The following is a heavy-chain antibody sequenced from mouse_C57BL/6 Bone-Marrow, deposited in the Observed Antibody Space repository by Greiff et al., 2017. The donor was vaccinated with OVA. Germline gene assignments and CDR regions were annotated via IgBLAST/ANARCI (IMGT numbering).Heavy chain of an antibody. V-gene: IGHV1-76*01. CDR1: GYTFTDYY. Sequence: VQLHQSGAELVRPGASVKLSCRASGYTFTDYYINWVKQRPGQGLEWIARIYPGSGNTYYNEKFKGKATLTAEKSSSTAYMQLSSLTSEDSAVYFCARWGSYYYGSSFDYWGQGTTLTVSS. CDR2: IYPGSGNT. D-gene: IGHD1-1*01. CDR3: ARWGSYYYGSSFDY. J-gene: IGHJ2*01.